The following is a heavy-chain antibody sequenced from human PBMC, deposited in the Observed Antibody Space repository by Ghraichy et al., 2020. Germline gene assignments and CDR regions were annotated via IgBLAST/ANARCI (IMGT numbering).Heavy chain of an antibody. CDR2: IKSNVEDA. CDR3: TAGLTSGNNY. V-gene: IGHV3-15*01. CDR1: GFIFNKVW. Sequence: GGSLRLSCAASGFIFNKVWMNWVRQPPGKGLEWVGRIKSNVEDAQYITSVKDRFTISRDDSKNTLYLHMSSLEPEDTAVYYCTAGLTSGNNYWGQGTLVTVSS. J-gene: IGHJ4*02. D-gene: IGHD1-14*01.